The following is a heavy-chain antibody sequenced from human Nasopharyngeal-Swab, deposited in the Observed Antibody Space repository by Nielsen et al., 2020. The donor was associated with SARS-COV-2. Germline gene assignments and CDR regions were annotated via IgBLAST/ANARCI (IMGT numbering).Heavy chain of an antibody. Sequence: WIRQPPGKGLQWISYITSGNSVQYADSVRGRFTISRDNAKSSLYLQMNSLTAEDTAVYYCARERGGGYGDCWGQGTLVTVSS. J-gene: IGHJ4*02. D-gene: IGHD5-12*01. CDR3: ARERGGGYGDC. CDR2: ITSGNSV. V-gene: IGHV3-69-1*01.